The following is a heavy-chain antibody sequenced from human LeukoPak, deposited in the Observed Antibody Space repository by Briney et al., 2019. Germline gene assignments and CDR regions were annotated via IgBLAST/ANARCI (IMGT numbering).Heavy chain of an antibody. Sequence: GGSLRLSCAASGFTFSSYAMSWVRQAPGKGLEWVSAISGSGGSTYYADSVKGRFTISRDNSNNTLYLQMNSLRAEDTAVYYCARENWNYENFNYYYYMDVWGKGTTVTVSS. V-gene: IGHV3-23*01. CDR3: ARENWNYENFNYYYYMDV. D-gene: IGHD1-7*01. J-gene: IGHJ6*03. CDR2: ISGSGGST. CDR1: GFTFSSYA.